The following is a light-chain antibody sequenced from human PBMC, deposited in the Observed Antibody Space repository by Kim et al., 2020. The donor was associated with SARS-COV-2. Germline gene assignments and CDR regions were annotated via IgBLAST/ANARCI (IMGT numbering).Light chain of an antibody. CDR1: TDDVGRYDF. Sequence: QSALTQPRSVSGSPGQSVTISCTGTTDDVGRYDFVSWYQQYPGKVPKLLIYDVSERPSGVPDRFSGAKSGSTASLTNSGLQTDDEAAYYCCSYAGSYTWLFGGGTQLTVL. J-gene: IGLJ3*02. V-gene: IGLV2-11*01. CDR3: CSYAGSYTWL. CDR2: DVS.